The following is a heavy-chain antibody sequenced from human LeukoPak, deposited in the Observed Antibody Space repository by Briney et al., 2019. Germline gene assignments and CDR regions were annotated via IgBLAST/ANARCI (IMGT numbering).Heavy chain of an antibody. V-gene: IGHV4-4*07. CDR3: AREILVRGVYYYYMDV. Sequence: SETLSLTCTVSGGSISSYYWSWIRLPAGKGLEWNGRIYTSGSSNYNPSLKSRVTISLDTSKNQFSLKLSSVTAADTAVYYCAREILVRGVYYYYMDVWGKGTTVTISS. J-gene: IGHJ6*03. CDR1: GGSISSYY. CDR2: IYTSGSS. D-gene: IGHD3-10*01.